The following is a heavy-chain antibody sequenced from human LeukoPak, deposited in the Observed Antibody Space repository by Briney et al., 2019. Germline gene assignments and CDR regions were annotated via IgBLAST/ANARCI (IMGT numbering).Heavy chain of an antibody. D-gene: IGHD6-19*01. V-gene: IGHV3-43*01. CDR1: GFTFDDYT. J-gene: IGHJ4*02. Sequence: PXGSLRLSCAASGFTFDDYTMHWVRQAPGKGLEWVSLISWDGGSTYYADSVKGRFTISRDNSKNSLYLQMNSLRTEDTALYYCAKGGIAVAELDYWGQGTLVTVSS. CDR2: ISWDGGST. CDR3: AKGGIAVAELDY.